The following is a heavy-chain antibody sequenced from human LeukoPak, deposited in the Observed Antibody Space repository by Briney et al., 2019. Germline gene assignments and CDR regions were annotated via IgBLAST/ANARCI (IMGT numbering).Heavy chain of an antibody. Sequence: TGGSLRLSCAASGFTFSNYWMHWVRQAPGKGLVWVSRINSDGINTSYADSVKGRFTISRDNAKNTLNLQMNSLRAEDTAVYYCARLKYSGSYPADYWGQGTLVTVSS. CDR3: ARLKYSGSYPADY. CDR1: GFTFSNYW. CDR2: INSDGINT. V-gene: IGHV3-74*01. J-gene: IGHJ4*02. D-gene: IGHD1-26*01.